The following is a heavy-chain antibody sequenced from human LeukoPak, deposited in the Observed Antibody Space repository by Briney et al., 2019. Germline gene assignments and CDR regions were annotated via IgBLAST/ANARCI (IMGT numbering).Heavy chain of an antibody. CDR2: IYSSGSA. J-gene: IGHJ4*02. CDR3: ARGSKDSSGYYVDY. Sequence: SQTLSLTCTVSGGSISSGGHYWSWIRQHPGKGLEWIGYIYSSGSAYYNPSLKSRLTISVDTSKNQFSLKVNSVTAADTAVYYRARGSKDSSGYYVDYWGQGTLVTVSS. CDR1: GGSISSGGHY. V-gene: IGHV4-31*03. D-gene: IGHD3-22*01.